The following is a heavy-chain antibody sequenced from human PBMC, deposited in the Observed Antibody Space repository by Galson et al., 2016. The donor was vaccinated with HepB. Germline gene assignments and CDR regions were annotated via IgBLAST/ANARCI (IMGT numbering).Heavy chain of an antibody. CDR3: ARGDKWGWDY. D-gene: IGHD1-26*01. Sequence: SLRLSCAASGFTFGGYWMGWVRQAPGRGLEWLANIKTDGSETHYVDSVEGRFTISRDNAKNSMYLQVSGLRTEDTAVYYCARGDKWGWDYWGQGTLVTVSS. CDR2: IKTDGSET. J-gene: IGHJ4*02. V-gene: IGHV3-7*03. CDR1: GFTFGGYW.